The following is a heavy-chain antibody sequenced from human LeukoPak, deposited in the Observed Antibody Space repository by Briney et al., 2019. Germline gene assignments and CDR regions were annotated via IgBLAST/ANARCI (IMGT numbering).Heavy chain of an antibody. CDR3: TRDQIPYY. Sequence: TGGSLRLSCAASEFSVGSNYMTWVRQAPGKGLEWVSLIYSGGSTYYADSVKGRFTISRDDSKGIAYLQMDSLKTEGTAVYYCTRDQIPYYWGQGTLVTVSS. J-gene: IGHJ4*02. V-gene: IGHV3-66*01. CDR2: IYSGGST. CDR1: EFSVGSNY.